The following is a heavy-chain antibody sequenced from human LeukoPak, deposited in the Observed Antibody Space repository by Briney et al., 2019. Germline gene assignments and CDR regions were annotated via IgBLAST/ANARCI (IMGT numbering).Heavy chain of an antibody. CDR1: GYSFTSNW. D-gene: IGHD6-13*01. CDR2: IHPHDSDA. J-gene: IGHJ4*02. CDR3: ATMKGSSWSFDY. Sequence: GESLKISCKGSGYSFTSNWIGWVRQMPGKGLEWMGMIHPHDSDARYSPSFQGQVTFSVDKSISTAYQQWSSLKASDSAMYYCATMKGSSWSFDYWGQGTLVTVSS. V-gene: IGHV5-51*01.